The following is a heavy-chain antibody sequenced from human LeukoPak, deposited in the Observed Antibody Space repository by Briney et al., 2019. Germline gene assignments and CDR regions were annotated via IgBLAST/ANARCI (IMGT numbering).Heavy chain of an antibody. D-gene: IGHD3-3*01. Sequence: GGSLRLSCAASGFTVSSNYMSWVRQAPVKGLECVSAIYSGGSTYYADSVKGRFTISRDNSNNTLYLQMNSLRAEDTAVYYCARDLAPINYDFWSGYYRNAFDIWGQGTMVTVSS. J-gene: IGHJ3*02. V-gene: IGHV3-66*02. CDR1: GFTVSSNY. CDR3: ARDLAPINYDFWSGYYRNAFDI. CDR2: IYSGGST.